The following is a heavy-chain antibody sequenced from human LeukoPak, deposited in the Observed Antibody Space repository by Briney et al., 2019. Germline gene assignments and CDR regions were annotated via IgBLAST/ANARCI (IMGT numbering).Heavy chain of an antibody. Sequence: SQTLSLTCTVSGGSISSGDYYWSWIRQPPGKGLEWIGYIYYSGSTYYNPSLKSRVTISVDTSKNRFSLKLSSVTAADTAVYYCARIPGWLQLRGYFDYWGQGTLVTVSS. CDR2: IYYSGST. V-gene: IGHV4-30-4*08. J-gene: IGHJ4*02. CDR1: GGSISSGDYY. CDR3: ARIPGWLQLRGYFDY. D-gene: IGHD5-24*01.